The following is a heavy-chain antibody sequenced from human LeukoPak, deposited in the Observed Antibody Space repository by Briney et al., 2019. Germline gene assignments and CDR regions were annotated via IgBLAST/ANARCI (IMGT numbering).Heavy chain of an antibody. V-gene: IGHV3-33*01. CDR2: IWYEGNTK. CDR1: GSTFSSYG. Sequence: GTSLRLSCAASGSTFSSYGMHWVRQAPGKGLEWVALIWYEGNTKKYADSVKGRITISRDNSKNTLYLEMNSLRAEDTAVYYCARGWGSSVYASAFDIWGQGTMVTISS. J-gene: IGHJ3*02. CDR3: ARGWGSSVYASAFDI. D-gene: IGHD3-22*01.